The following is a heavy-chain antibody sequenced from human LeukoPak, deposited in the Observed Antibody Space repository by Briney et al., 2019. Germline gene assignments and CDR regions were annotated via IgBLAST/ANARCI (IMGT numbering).Heavy chain of an antibody. CDR3: ARKKATAILLPALSASRAPAAFDY. CDR1: GGSISSGDHC. CDR2: TNHSGST. D-gene: IGHD2-21*02. Sequence: SETLSLTCSVSGGSISSGDHCWSWIRQPPGKGLEWIGETNHSGSTNYNPSLKSRVTVSVDTSKNQFSLKLSSVTAADTAVYYCARKKATAILLPALSASRAPAAFDYWGQGTLVTVPS. V-gene: IGHV4-39*07. J-gene: IGHJ4*02.